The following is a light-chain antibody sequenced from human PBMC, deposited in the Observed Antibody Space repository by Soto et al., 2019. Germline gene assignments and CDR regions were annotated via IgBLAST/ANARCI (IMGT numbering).Light chain of an antibody. V-gene: IGKV3D-7*01. CDR1: QSVSSSY. CDR2: GAS. CDR3: QQAGT. Sequence: EIVMTQSPATLSLSPGERATLSCRASQSVSSSYLSGYQQKPGQAPRLLIYGASTRATGIPARFSGSGSGTDFTLTISSLQPEDFAVYYCQQAGTFGPGTKVDIK. J-gene: IGKJ3*01.